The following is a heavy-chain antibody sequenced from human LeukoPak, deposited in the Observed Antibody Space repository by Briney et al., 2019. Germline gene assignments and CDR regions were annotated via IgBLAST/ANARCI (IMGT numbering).Heavy chain of an antibody. CDR3: ASKHYDILTGYSY. V-gene: IGHV3-23*01. CDR1: GFTFSSYA. J-gene: IGHJ4*02. CDR2: ISGSGGST. Sequence: GGSLRLSCAASGFTFSSYAMSWVRQAPGKGLEWVSAISGSGGSTYYADSVKGRFTISRDNSKNTLYLQMNSLRAEDTAVYHCASKHYDILTGYSYWGQGTLVTVSS. D-gene: IGHD3-9*01.